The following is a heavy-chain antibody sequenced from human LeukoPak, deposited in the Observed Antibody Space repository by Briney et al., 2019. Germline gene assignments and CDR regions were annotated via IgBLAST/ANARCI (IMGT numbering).Heavy chain of an antibody. D-gene: IGHD6-19*01. J-gene: IGHJ4*02. CDR1: GFTFSDYY. CDR3: ARSPMGAVAGTPVVY. CDR2: ISSSSSYT. Sequence: GGSLRLSCAASGFTFSDYYMSWIRQAPGKGLEWVSYISSSSSYTNYADSAKGRFTISRDNAKNSLYLQMNSLRAEDTAVYYCARSPMGAVAGTPVVYWGQGTLVTVSS. V-gene: IGHV3-11*06.